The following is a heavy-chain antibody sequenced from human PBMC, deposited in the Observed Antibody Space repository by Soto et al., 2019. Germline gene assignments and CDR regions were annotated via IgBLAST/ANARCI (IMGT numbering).Heavy chain of an antibody. V-gene: IGHV4-39*01. CDR1: GDFISTSNSY. CDR3: ASCAYTVSVIDY. CDR2: LHASGTS. D-gene: IGHD3-16*01. J-gene: IGHJ4*02. Sequence: PSETLSLTCSVSGDFISTSNSYWAWIRQRPGKGLEWIGTLHASGTSNYNPSLRSRATLSVDTSKNQFSQRLTSVTAADTALYLCASCAYTVSVIDYWGQGTLVTVS.